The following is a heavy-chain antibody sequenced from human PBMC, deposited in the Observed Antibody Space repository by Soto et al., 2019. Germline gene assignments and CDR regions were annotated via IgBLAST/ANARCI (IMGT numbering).Heavy chain of an antibody. V-gene: IGHV3-30*18. Sequence: QVQLVESGGGVVQPGRSLRLSCAGSGFTFSGFGMHWVRQAPGKGLEWVAVISYDGNNEYYADSVKGRFTISRDNSKNPLYLQMNSLRAEDTAVYYCAKEGLPRYCVVCGCYSIQAYWGQVTLVTVSS. D-gene: IGHD2-15*01. J-gene: IGHJ1*01. CDR1: GFTFSGFG. CDR3: AKEGLPRYCVVCGCYSIQAY. CDR2: ISYDGNNE.